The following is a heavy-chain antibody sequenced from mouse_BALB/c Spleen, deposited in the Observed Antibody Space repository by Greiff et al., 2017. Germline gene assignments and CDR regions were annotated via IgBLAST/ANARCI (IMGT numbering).Heavy chain of an antibody. CDR3: NARWDGVAY. V-gene: IGHV1-9*01. CDR1: GYTFSSYW. CDR2: ILPGSGST. D-gene: IGHD4-1*01. Sequence: QVQLQQSGAELMKPGASVKISCKATGYTFSSYWIEWVKQRPGHGLEWIGEILPGSGSTNYNEKFKGKATFTADTSSNTAYMQLSSLTSEDSAVYYCNARWDGVAYWGQGTLVTVSA. J-gene: IGHJ3*01.